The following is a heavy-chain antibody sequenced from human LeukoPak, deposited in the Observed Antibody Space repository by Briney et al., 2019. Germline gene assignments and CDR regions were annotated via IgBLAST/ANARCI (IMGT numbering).Heavy chain of an antibody. V-gene: IGHV3-49*03. J-gene: IGHJ4*02. D-gene: IGHD3-16*02. Sequence: GGSLRLSCTASGFTFGDYAMGWFRQAPGKGLEWVGFIRSKAYGGTTEYAASVKGRFTISRDDSKSIAYLQMNSLKTEDTAVYYCTSFGDYVWGSYRYFDYWGQGTLVTVSS. CDR1: GFTFGDYA. CDR3: TSFGDYVWGSYRYFDY. CDR2: IRSKAYGGTT.